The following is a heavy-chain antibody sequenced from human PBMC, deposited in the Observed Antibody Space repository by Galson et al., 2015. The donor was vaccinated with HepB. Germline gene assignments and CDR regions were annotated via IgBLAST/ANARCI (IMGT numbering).Heavy chain of an antibody. CDR3: ARVVDIKFQLLSVPYYFDY. D-gene: IGHD2-2*01. Sequence: TLSLTCAVYGGSFSGYFWSWIRQSPGKGLEWIGETTHYGRTNYNPSLKSRVTISVDTSKNQISLNLRSATAADTAVYYCARVVDIKFQLLSVPYYFDYWGQGTLVTVSS. CDR1: GGSFSGYF. V-gene: IGHV4-34*01. CDR2: TTHYGRT. J-gene: IGHJ4*02.